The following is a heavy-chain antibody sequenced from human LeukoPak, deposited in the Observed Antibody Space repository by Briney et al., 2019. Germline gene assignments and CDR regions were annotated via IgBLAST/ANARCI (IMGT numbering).Heavy chain of an antibody. CDR2: IGTAGKT. V-gene: IGHV3-13*01. CDR3: ARGTPWYYYMDV. CDR1: GFTFSNFD. Sequence: GGSLRLPCAASGFTFSNFDMHWVRQITGKGLEWVSSIGTAGKTNYRGSVKGRFTISRENAKHSLYLQMNSLTTGDTAVYYCARGTPWYYYMDVWGKGTTVTVSS. J-gene: IGHJ6*03.